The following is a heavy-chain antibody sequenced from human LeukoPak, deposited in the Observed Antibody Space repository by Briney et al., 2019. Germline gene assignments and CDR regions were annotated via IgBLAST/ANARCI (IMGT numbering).Heavy chain of an antibody. D-gene: IGHD6-19*01. CDR2: IYYSGSI. V-gene: IGHV4-59*01. Sequence: SETLSLTCTVSGGSISSYYWSWIRQPPGKGLEWIGYIYYSGSINYNPSLKSRVTISVDTSKNQFSLKLSSVTAADTAVYYCARAVGGWYAFDYWGQGTLVTVSS. J-gene: IGHJ4*02. CDR3: ARAVGGWYAFDY. CDR1: GGSISSYY.